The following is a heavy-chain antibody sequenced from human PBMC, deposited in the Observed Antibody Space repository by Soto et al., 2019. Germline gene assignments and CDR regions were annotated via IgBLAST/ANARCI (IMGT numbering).Heavy chain of an antibody. CDR1: GFTFSSYS. J-gene: IGHJ3*02. Sequence: EVQLVESGGGLVQPGGSLRLSCAASGFTFSSYSMNWVRQAPGKGLEWVPNISSSSSSIYYADSVKGRFTISRDNAKNSLYLQMNSLRDEDTAVYYCASSAMVPNGAFDIWGQGTMVTVSS. CDR3: ASSAMVPNGAFDI. CDR2: ISSSSSSI. D-gene: IGHD5-18*01. V-gene: IGHV3-48*02.